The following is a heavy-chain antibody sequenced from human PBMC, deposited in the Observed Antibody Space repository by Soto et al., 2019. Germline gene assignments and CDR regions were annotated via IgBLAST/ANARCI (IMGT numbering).Heavy chain of an antibody. CDR1: GDSISSGDYY. Sequence: SETLSLTCTVSGDSISSGDYYWSWIRQPPGKGLEWIGSIYYSGSTYYNPSLKSRVTISVDTSKNQFSLKLSSVTAADTAVYYCAKELRLAYYDSSGQDALDLWGQGTMVTVSS. V-gene: IGHV4-39*07. CDR3: AKELRLAYYDSSGQDALDL. CDR2: IYYSGST. J-gene: IGHJ3*01. D-gene: IGHD3-22*01.